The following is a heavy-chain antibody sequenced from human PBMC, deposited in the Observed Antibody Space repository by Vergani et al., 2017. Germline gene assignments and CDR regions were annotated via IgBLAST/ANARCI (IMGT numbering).Heavy chain of an antibody. CDR3: ARAFGSYYGSGSYYNVGWFDP. V-gene: IGHV4-39*07. CDR2: IYYSGST. Sequence: QLQLQESGPGLVKPSETLSLTCTVSGGSISSSSYYWGWIRQPPGKGLEWIGSIYYSGSTYYNPSLKSRVTISVDTSKNQFSLKLSSVTAADTAVYYCARAFGSYYGSGSYYNVGWFDPWGQGTLVTVSS. D-gene: IGHD3-10*01. J-gene: IGHJ5*02. CDR1: GGSISSSSYY.